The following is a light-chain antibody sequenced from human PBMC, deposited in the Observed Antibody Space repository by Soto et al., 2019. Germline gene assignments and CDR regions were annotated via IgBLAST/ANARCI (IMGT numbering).Light chain of an antibody. J-gene: IGKJ1*01. CDR3: QQYNSYWT. Sequence: DIPMTQSPSTLSASVGDRVTITCRASQSISSWLAWYQQKPGKAPKLLIYKASSLESGVPSRFSGSGSGTEFNLTIRSLQPDDFATYYCQQYNSYWTFGQGTKVEIK. CDR1: QSISSW. CDR2: KAS. V-gene: IGKV1-5*03.